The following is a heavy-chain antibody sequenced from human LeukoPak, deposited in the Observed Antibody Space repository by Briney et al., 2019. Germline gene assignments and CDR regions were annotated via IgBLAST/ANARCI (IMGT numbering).Heavy chain of an antibody. CDR3: ARGDLWFGELLRSGYYYYGMDV. Sequence: TSETLSLTCAVYGGSFSGYYWSWIRQPPGKGLEWIGEINHSGSTNYNPSLKSRVTISVDTSKNQFSLKLSSVAAADTAVYYCARGDLWFGELLRSGYYYYGMDVWGQGTTVTVSS. V-gene: IGHV4-34*01. CDR2: INHSGST. J-gene: IGHJ6*02. D-gene: IGHD3-10*01. CDR1: GGSFSGYY.